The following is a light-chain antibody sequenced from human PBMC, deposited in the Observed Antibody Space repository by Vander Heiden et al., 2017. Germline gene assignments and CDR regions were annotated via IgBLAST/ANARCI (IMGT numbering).Light chain of an antibody. V-gene: IGLV2-14*03. Sequence: QSALTQPASVSGSPGQSITLSCTGTSSDVGGYNYVSWYQHHPGKAPKVMVHAVSNRPSGVSNRFSGSKSGSTASLTISGLQADDEADYYCSSYSTSSTLYVFGTGTKVTVL. J-gene: IGLJ1*01. CDR1: SSDVGGYNY. CDR3: SSYSTSSTLYV. CDR2: AVS.